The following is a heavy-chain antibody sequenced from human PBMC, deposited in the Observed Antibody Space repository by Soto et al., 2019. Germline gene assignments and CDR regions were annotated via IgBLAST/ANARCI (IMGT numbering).Heavy chain of an antibody. D-gene: IGHD1-26*01. J-gene: IGHJ4*02. V-gene: IGHV4-34*02. CDR3: ARLRWEQPWVFDY. CDR2: INHSGGT. Sequence: QVQLQQWGAGLLKPSETLSLTCAVYGGSFSGYYWSWIRQPPVKGLEWSGEINHSGGTNYNPSLKSRGNISVDTSKNQFSLKLSSVTAADTAVFYCARLRWEQPWVFDYWGQGTLVTVSS. CDR1: GGSFSGYY.